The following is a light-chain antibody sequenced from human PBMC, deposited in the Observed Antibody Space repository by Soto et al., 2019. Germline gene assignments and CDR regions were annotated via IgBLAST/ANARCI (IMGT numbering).Light chain of an antibody. J-gene: IGLJ1*01. CDR3: SSYTISSTRV. CDR2: EVS. V-gene: IGLV2-14*03. CDR1: SSDVGAYDF. Sequence: QSALTQPASVSGSPGQSITISCTGTSSDVGAYDFVSWYQQHPDKAPKLMIYEVSNRPSGVSHRFSGSKSVNTATLTISGLQAEDEADYYCSSYTISSTRVFGTGTKVTVL.